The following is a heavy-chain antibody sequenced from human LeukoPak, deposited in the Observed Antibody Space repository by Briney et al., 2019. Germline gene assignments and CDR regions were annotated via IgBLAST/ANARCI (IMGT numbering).Heavy chain of an antibody. D-gene: IGHD2-21*01. Sequence: PGGSLRLSCAASGFTFSSYWMSWVRQAPGKGLEWVANIKQDGSEKYYVDSVKGRFTISRDSAKNSLYLQMNSLRAEDTAVYYCARGSLHSIYAFDIWGQGTVVTVSS. J-gene: IGHJ3*02. CDR1: GFTFSSYW. CDR2: IKQDGSEK. V-gene: IGHV3-7*01. CDR3: ARGSLHSIYAFDI.